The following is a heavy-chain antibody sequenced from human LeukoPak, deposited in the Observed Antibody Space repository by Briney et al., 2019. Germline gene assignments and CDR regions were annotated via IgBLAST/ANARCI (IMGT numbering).Heavy chain of an antibody. V-gene: IGHV3-30-3*01. J-gene: IGHJ6*02. Sequence: GRSLRLSCAASGFTFSSYTMHWVRQAPGKGLEWVAVISYDGSNKYYADSVKGRFTISRDNSKNTLYLQMNSLRAEDTAVYYCASGGNSGYYYYGMDVWGQGTTVTVSS. CDR2: ISYDGSNK. D-gene: IGHD4-23*01. CDR1: GFTFSSYT. CDR3: ASGGNSGYYYYGMDV.